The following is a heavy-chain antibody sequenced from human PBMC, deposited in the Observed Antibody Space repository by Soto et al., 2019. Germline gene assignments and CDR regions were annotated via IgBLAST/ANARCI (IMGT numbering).Heavy chain of an antibody. Sequence: QVQLVESGGGVLQPGRSLRLSCAASGFTFSSYGMHWVRQAPGKGLEWVAVIWYDGSNKYYADSVKGRFTISRDNSKHLLYLQMGSVRAEDTAVYYGARDKSRIGSRIDYWGQGTLVTVSS. V-gene: IGHV3-33*01. J-gene: IGHJ4*02. CDR2: IWYDGSNK. CDR1: GFTFSSYG. D-gene: IGHD6-13*01. CDR3: ARDKSRIGSRIDY.